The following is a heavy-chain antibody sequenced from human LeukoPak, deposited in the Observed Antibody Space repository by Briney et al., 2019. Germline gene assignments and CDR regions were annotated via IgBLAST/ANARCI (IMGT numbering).Heavy chain of an antibody. Sequence: RGSLRLSCAASGFTFSDYYMSWIRQAPGKGLEWVSYISSSGSTIYYADSVKGRFTISRDNAKNSLYLQMNSLRAEDTAVYYCARHRYCSSTSCYWGNAFDIWGQGTMVTVSS. CDR2: ISSSGSTI. CDR1: GFTFSDYY. CDR3: ARHRYCSSTSCYWGNAFDI. V-gene: IGHV3-11*01. J-gene: IGHJ3*02. D-gene: IGHD2-2*01.